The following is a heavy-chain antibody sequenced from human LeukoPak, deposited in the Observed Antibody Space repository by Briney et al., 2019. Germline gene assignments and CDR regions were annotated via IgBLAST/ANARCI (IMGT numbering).Heavy chain of an antibody. V-gene: IGHV1-18*01. CDR3: ARGYYYDSSGYSGAFDI. D-gene: IGHD3-22*01. Sequence: ASVKVSCKASGYTFTGYGISWVRQAPGQGLEWMGWISAYNGNTNYAQKLQGRVTMTTDTSTSTAYMELRSLRSDDTAVYYCARGYYYDSSGYSGAFDIWGQGTMVTVSS. CDR2: ISAYNGNT. J-gene: IGHJ3*02. CDR1: GYTFTGYG.